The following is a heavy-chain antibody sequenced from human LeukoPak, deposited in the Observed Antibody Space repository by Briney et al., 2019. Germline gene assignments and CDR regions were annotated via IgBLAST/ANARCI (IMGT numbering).Heavy chain of an antibody. CDR3: ARGEFRFLEWPSPHDYYYYMDV. D-gene: IGHD3-3*01. CDR1: GRSITRYY. J-gene: IGHJ6*03. V-gene: IGHV4-59*12. CDR2: IYYSGTT. Sequence: SETLSLTCTLSGRSITRYYSRCIRHPPGKGLEWIGYIYYSGTTNYNPTLNSRVTISVDTSKNQFSLKLSSVTAADTAVYYCARGEFRFLEWPSPHDYYYYMDVWGKGTTVTVSS.